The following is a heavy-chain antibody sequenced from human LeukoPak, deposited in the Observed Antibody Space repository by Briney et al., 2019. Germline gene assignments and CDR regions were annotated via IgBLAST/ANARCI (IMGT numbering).Heavy chain of an antibody. J-gene: IGHJ5*02. CDR3: ARDRDSGYDGNNWFDP. Sequence: PGGSLRLSCAASGFTFSSYSMNWVRQAPGKGLEWVSSISSSSSYIYYADSVKGRFTISRDNAKNPLYLQMNSLRAEDTAVYYCARDRDSGYDGNNWFDPWGQGTLVTVSS. CDR2: ISSSSSYI. V-gene: IGHV3-21*01. CDR1: GFTFSSYS. D-gene: IGHD5-12*01.